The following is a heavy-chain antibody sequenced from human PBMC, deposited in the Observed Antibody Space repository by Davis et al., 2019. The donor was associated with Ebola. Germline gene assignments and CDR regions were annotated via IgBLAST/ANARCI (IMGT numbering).Heavy chain of an antibody. CDR1: GFTFSSYA. V-gene: IGHV3-23*01. CDR2: ISGSGNT. D-gene: IGHD4-17*01. J-gene: IGHJ4*02. Sequence: GESLKISCAASGFTFSSYAMSWVRQAPGKGLEWVSAISGSGNTYYADSVKGRFTISRDNSKNMLYVQMNSLRAEDTAVYYCARHDYGDSHFDYWGQGTLVTVSS. CDR3: ARHDYGDSHFDY.